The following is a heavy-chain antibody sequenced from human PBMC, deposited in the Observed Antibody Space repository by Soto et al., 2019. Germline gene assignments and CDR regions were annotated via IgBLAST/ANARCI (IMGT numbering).Heavy chain of an antibody. V-gene: IGHV4-61*01. Sequence: SETLSLTCTVSGGSISSGCYYWSWIRQPPGKGLEWIGYIYYSGSTNYNPSLKSRVTISVDTSKNQFSLKLSSVTAADTAVYYCARRYGGNFDYWGQGTLVTVSS. D-gene: IGHD3-16*01. CDR3: ARRYGGNFDY. CDR1: GGSISSGCYY. CDR2: IYYSGST. J-gene: IGHJ4*02.